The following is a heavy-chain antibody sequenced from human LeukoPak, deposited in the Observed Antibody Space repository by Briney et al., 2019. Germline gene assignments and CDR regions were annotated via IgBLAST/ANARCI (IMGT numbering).Heavy chain of an antibody. D-gene: IGHD3-10*01. CDR1: GFTFSTYG. Sequence: GGSLRLSCAASGFTFSTYGMNWVRQAPGKGLEWVSSISTTRNYIFYADSVKGRFTISRDNAKNSLYLQMNSLRAEDTAVYYCARGIYDSGSSWFDPWGQGTVVTVSS. CDR3: ARGIYDSGSSWFDP. CDR2: ISTTRNYI. J-gene: IGHJ5*02. V-gene: IGHV3-21*06.